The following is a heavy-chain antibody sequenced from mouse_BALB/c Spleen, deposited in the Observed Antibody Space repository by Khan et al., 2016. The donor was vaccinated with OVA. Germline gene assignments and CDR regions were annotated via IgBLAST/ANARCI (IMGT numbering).Heavy chain of an antibody. J-gene: IGHJ3*01. CDR1: GFSLTNYG. Sequence: QMQLEESGPGLLQPSQSLSITCTVAGFSLTNYGVHWVRQSPGKGLEWLGRIWSGGNTDYNAAFISRLSTSKDNSKNQVFFKMNSLPADDTSMYYCARNSYLYDFTYWGQGTLVTVSA. CDR2: IWSGGNT. D-gene: IGHD2-14*01. CDR3: ARNSYLYDFTY. V-gene: IGHV2-4-1*01.